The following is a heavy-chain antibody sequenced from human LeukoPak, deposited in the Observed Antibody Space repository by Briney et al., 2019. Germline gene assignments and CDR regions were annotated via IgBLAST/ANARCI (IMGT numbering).Heavy chain of an antibody. CDR3: ARRGYDILTGYCWFDP. CDR1: GGSISSGGYY. V-gene: IGHV4-31*03. CDR2: IYYSGTT. D-gene: IGHD3-9*01. J-gene: IGHJ5*02. Sequence: SETLSLTCTVSGGSISSGGYYWSWIRQHPGKGLEWIGYIYYSGTTYYNPSLKSRVTISVDTSKNQFSLKLSSVTAADTAVYYCARRGYDILTGYCWFDPWGQGTLVTVSS.